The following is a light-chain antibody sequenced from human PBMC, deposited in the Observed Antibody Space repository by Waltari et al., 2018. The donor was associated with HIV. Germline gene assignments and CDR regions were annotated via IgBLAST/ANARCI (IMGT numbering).Light chain of an antibody. Sequence: QTVVTQEPSFSVSPGGTVTLTCGLSSGSVSTSYYPSWYQQTPGQPPRTLIYSTNPRSSGVPDRFSGSILGNKAALTITGAQADDESDYYCVLYMGSGIGVFGGGTKLTVL. CDR1: SGSVSTSYY. J-gene: IGLJ3*02. V-gene: IGLV8-61*01. CDR2: STN. CDR3: VLYMGSGIGV.